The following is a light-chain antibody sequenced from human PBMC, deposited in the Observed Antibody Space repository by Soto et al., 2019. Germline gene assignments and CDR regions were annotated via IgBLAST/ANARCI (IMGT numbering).Light chain of an antibody. CDR3: QHYNVWPLT. CDR2: VAS. V-gene: IGKV3-15*01. CDR1: PSVSSN. Sequence: EIVMTQSPATLSVSPGERATLSCRASPSVSSNLAWYQQKPGQTPKLLIYVASTRATGIPARFSGSGSGTEFTLTISSLQSEDFAVYYCQHYNVWPLTFGGGTKVEFK. J-gene: IGKJ4*01.